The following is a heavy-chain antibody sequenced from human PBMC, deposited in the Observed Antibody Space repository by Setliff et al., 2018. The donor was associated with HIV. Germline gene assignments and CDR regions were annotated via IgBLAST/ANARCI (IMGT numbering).Heavy chain of an antibody. CDR3: ATGPPYCSGGSCYSSLHH. CDR2: MNPNSGNT. D-gene: IGHD2-15*01. V-gene: IGHV1-8*03. CDR1: GGTFSSYD. Sequence: ASVKVSCKASGGTFSSYDINWVRQATGQGLEWMGWMNPNSGNTGYAQKFQGRVTITADKSTNTAYMELKSLRSEDTALYYCATGPPYCSGGSCYSSLHHWGQGTLVTVSS. J-gene: IGHJ1*01.